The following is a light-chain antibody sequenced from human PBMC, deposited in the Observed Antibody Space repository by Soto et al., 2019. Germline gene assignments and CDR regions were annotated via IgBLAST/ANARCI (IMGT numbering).Light chain of an antibody. V-gene: IGKV2-28*01. Sequence: DIVMTQSPFSLPVTPGEPASISCRSSRSLYSGGYTYLDWYLRKPGQPPQLLISFGSNRASGVPDRFSGSGSGTDFTLEINRVEAEDLGVYYCMQTLQTPLTFGGGTKVEI. CDR2: FGS. J-gene: IGKJ4*01. CDR3: MQTLQTPLT. CDR1: RSLYSGGYTY.